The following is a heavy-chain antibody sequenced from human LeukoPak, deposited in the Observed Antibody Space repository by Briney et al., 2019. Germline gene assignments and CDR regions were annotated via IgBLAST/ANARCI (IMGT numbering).Heavy chain of an antibody. Sequence: SETLSLTCAVSGYSISSGYYWGWIRQPPGKGLEWIGSIYHSGSTYYNPSLKSRVTISVGTSKNQFSLKLSSVTAADTAVYYCARDRRYYDILTGHAGLFDYWGQGTLVTVSS. CDR1: GYSISSGYY. CDR2: IYHSGST. CDR3: ARDRRYYDILTGHAGLFDY. V-gene: IGHV4-38-2*02. J-gene: IGHJ4*02. D-gene: IGHD3-9*01.